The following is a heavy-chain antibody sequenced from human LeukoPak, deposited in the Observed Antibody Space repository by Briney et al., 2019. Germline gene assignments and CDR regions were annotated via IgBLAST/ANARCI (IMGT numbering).Heavy chain of an antibody. CDR3: AKEGAPRDSGDAFDI. D-gene: IGHD4-17*01. CDR2: ISWDGGST. J-gene: IGHJ3*02. V-gene: IGHV3-43D*03. CDR1: GFTFDDYA. Sequence: GGSLRLSCAASGFTFDDYAMHWVRQAPGKGLEWVSGISWDGGSTYCADSVKGRFTISRDNSKNSLYLQMNSLRAEDTALYYCAKEGAPRDSGDAFDIWGQGTMVTVSS.